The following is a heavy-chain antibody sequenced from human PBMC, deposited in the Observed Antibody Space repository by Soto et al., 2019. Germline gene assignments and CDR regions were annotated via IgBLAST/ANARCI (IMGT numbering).Heavy chain of an antibody. Sequence: QVQLVESGGGVVQPGRSLRLSCEGFGFTFSSYGMHWVRQAPGKGLEWVAVISYDGSNQYYGDSVKGRFTISRDDSKNTLYLQMNSLRSEDTAVYSCARAMGRSYQWYGPGEYFQYWGQGTLVTVSS. CDR1: GFTFSSYG. D-gene: IGHD2-15*01. CDR2: ISYDGSNQ. CDR3: ARAMGRSYQWYGPGEYFQY. V-gene: IGHV3-33*08. J-gene: IGHJ1*01.